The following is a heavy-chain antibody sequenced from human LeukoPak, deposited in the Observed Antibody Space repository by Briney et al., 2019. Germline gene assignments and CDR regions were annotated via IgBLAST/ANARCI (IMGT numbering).Heavy chain of an antibody. J-gene: IGHJ3*02. Sequence: ASVKVSCKASGYTFTSYYMHWVRQATGQGLEWMGWMNPNSGNTGYAQKFQGRVTMTRNTSISTAYMELSSLGSEDTAVYYCARCDRIVVVPAATVGDAFDIWGQGTMVTVSS. CDR2: MNPNSGNT. D-gene: IGHD2-2*01. CDR3: ARCDRIVVVPAATVGDAFDI. V-gene: IGHV1-8*02. CDR1: GYTFTSYY.